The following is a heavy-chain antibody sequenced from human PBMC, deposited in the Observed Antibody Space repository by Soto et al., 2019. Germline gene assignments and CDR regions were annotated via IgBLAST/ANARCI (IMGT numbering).Heavy chain of an antibody. D-gene: IGHD5-12*01. CDR2: ISASGASI. Sequence: EEQLLQSGGGLVQPGGSLRLSCAASGFSFNDYAMSWIRQAPGKGLEWVSGISASGASIHYADSVKGRFIVSRDNYNNALYLQMSSLRVEDTAMYYCTKDWVVVSTIPHLWSQGTRVTVSS. CDR1: GFSFNDYA. V-gene: IGHV3-23*01. CDR3: TKDWVVVSTIPHL. J-gene: IGHJ5*02.